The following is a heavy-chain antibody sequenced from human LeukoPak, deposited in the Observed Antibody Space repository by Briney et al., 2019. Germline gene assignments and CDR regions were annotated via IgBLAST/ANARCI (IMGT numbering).Heavy chain of an antibody. CDR1: GYTFTSYD. V-gene: IGHV1-8*03. D-gene: IGHD3-9*01. CDR3: ARGRVAILTGYSTFDY. Sequence: ASVKVSCKASGYTFTSYDINWVRQATGQGREWMGWMNPNSGNTGYAQKFQGRVTITRNTSISTAYMELSSLRSEDTAVYYCARGRVAILTGYSTFDYWGQGTLVTVSS. J-gene: IGHJ4*02. CDR2: MNPNSGNT.